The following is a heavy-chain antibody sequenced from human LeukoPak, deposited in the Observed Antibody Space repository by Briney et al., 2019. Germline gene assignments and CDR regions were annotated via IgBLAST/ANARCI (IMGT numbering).Heavy chain of an antibody. CDR1: W. V-gene: IGHV3-15*01. J-gene: IGHJ4*02. CDR3: TTDGVGVEGATYDN. Sequence: WMAWVRQAPGKGLEWVGRIKAKAHGGAIEYAAPVKGRFTISRDDSKNTLYLQMNSLKTEDTAVYYCTTDGVGVEGATYDNWGQGTLVSVSS. CDR2: IKAKAHGGAI. D-gene: IGHD1-26*01.